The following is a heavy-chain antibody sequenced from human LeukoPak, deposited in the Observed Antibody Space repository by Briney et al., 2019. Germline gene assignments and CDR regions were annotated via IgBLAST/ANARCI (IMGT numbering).Heavy chain of an antibody. CDR1: GYTLTELS. CDR2: FDPEDGET. Sequence: ASVKVSCKVSGYTLTELSMHWVRQAPGKGLEWMGGFDPEDGETIYAQKFQGRVTMTEDTSTDTAYMELSSLRSEDTAVYYCASFYYYDSSGYEVLVDYWGQGTLVTVSS. J-gene: IGHJ4*02. CDR3: ASFYYYDSSGYEVLVDY. V-gene: IGHV1-24*01. D-gene: IGHD3-22*01.